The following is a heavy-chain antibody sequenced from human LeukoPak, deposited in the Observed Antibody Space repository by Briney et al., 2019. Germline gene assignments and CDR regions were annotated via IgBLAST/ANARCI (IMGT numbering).Heavy chain of an antibody. V-gene: IGHV3-72*01. CDR3: TRVRLGAATRYFDY. Sequence: GGSLRLSCAASGFTFNDHYMDWVRLPPGKGLEWVGRIRNKANSYGTEYAASVKDRFTISRDDSKSSLYLQMNSLRSEDTALYYCTRVRLGAATRYFDYWGQGTLVTVSS. CDR1: GFTFNDHY. J-gene: IGHJ4*02. D-gene: IGHD1-26*01. CDR2: IRNKANSYGT.